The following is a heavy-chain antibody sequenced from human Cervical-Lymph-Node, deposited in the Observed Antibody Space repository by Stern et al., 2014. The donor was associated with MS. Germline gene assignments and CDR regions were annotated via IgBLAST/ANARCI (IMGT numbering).Heavy chain of an antibody. Sequence: VQLVESGAEMEQPWASVKVSCRASGYTFTSYYIPSGLQAPGEGVVGMGTIDPSGVGTNYAQNFQGRVTMTSETSTSTVYMELSSLRSEDTAVYYCARRTAVGATASLDYWGQGTLVTVSS. CDR2: IDPSGVGT. J-gene: IGHJ4*02. V-gene: IGHV1-46*01. CDR3: ARRTAVGATASLDY. CDR1: GYTFTSYY. D-gene: IGHD1-26*01.